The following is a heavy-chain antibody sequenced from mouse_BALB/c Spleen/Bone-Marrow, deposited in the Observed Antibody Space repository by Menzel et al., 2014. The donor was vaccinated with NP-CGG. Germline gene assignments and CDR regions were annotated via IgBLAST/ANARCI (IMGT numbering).Heavy chain of an antibody. CDR2: IKNKANGYRT. J-gene: IGHJ2*01. CDR3: ARNKARVFLDY. CDR1: GFTFTDYY. Sequence: EVMLVESGGGLVQPGGSLKLSCATFGFTFTDYYMNWVRQPPGKALEWLGFIKNKANGYRTEHSASVKGLFTISKDNSQNILYSRMNSVRSADCATYTGARNKARVFLDYWGQGTALTVSS. V-gene: IGHV7-3*02.